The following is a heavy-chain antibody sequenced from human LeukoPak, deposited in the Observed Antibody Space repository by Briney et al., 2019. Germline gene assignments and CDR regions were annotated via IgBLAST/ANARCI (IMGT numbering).Heavy chain of an antibody. J-gene: IGHJ4*02. V-gene: IGHV3-33*06. CDR2: IWYDGSNK. D-gene: IGHD3-3*01. Sequence: PGGSLRLSCAASGFTFSSYAMSWVRQAPGKGLEWVAVIWYDGSNKYYADSVKGRFTISRDNSKNTLYLQMNSLRAEDTAVYYCAKDSVPYYDFWSGYYTGMRGDYDYWGQGTLVTVSS. CDR1: GFTFSSYA. CDR3: AKDSVPYYDFWSGYYTGMRGDYDY.